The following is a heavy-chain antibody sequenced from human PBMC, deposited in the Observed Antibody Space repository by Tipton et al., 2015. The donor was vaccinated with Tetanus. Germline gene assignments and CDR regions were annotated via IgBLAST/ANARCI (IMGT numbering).Heavy chain of an antibody. J-gene: IGHJ6*02. CDR2: ISWNSNTK. CDR1: GFIFDDYA. Sequence: SLRLSCAASGFIFDDYAMHWVRQAPGKGLEWVSGISWNSNTKGYADSVKGRFTISRDNSKNTLYLQMNSLRAEDTAVYYCAKDRGGYYYYGMDVWGQGTTVTVSS. CDR3: AKDRGGYYYYGMDV. V-gene: IGHV3-9*01.